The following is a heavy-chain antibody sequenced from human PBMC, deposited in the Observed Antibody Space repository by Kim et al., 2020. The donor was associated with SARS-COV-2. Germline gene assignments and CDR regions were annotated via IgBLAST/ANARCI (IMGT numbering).Heavy chain of an antibody. CDR3: ARTTGYYLRDY. J-gene: IGHJ4*02. V-gene: IGHV1-18*01. CDR2: T. D-gene: IGHD3-9*01. Sequence: TNYAQKLQGRVTMTTDTSTSTAYMELRSLRSDDTAVYYCARTTGYYLRDYWGQGTLVTVSS.